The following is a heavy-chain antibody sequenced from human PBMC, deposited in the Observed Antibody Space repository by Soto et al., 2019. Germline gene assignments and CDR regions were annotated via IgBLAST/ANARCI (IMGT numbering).Heavy chain of an antibody. CDR3: ASTSWFDNSGCAH. Sequence: QVQLQESGPGLVKPSQTLSLTCTVSGGSISSDNYYWSWIRQPPGKGLEWIGYIYYSGSTYYNPSLKSRAVIAIDTSKNQFSLKLNSVTAADTAVYYCASTSWFDNSGCAHWGQGTLVTVSS. CDR1: GGSISSDNYY. J-gene: IGHJ4*02. D-gene: IGHD3-22*01. CDR2: IYYSGST. V-gene: IGHV4-30-4*01.